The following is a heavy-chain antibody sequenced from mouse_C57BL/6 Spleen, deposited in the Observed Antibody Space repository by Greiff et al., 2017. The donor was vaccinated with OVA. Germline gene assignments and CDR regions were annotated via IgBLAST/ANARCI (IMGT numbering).Heavy chain of an antibody. V-gene: IGHV1-69*01. CDR2: IDPSDSYT. J-gene: IGHJ4*01. CDR1: GYTFTSYW. CDR3: ARGYYGSRYAMDY. D-gene: IGHD1-1*01. Sequence: PLQPPFAALVLPGASVKLSCKASGYTFTSYWMHWVKQRPGQGLEWIGEIDPSDSYTNYNQKFKGKSTLTVDKSSSTAYMQLSSLTSEDSAVYYCARGYYGSRYAMDYWGQGTSVTVSS.